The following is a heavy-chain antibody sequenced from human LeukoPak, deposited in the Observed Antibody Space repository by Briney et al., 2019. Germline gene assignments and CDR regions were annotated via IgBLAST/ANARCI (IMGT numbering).Heavy chain of an antibody. CDR3: ARDRYCSSHGPSDFDY. V-gene: IGHV1-69*04. CDR2: ITPILGIA. D-gene: IGHD6-13*01. CDR1: GGTFSSYT. J-gene: IGHJ4*02. Sequence: GASVKVSCKASGGTFSSYTISWVRQAPGQGLEWMGRITPILGIANYAQKFQGRVTITADKSTSTAYMELSSLRSEDTAVYYCARDRYCSSHGPSDFDYWGQGTLVTVSS.